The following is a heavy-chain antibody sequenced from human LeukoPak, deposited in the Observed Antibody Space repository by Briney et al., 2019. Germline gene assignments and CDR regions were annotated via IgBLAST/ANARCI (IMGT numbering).Heavy chain of an antibody. CDR1: GGSTSSGSYY. J-gene: IGHJ3*02. CDR3: ARDQTYCSGGSCLDAFDI. Sequence: PSETLSLTCTVSGGSTSSGSYYWSWIRQPAGKGLEWIGRIYTSGSTNYNPSLKSRVTISVDTSKNQFSLKLSSVTAADTAVYYCARDQTYCSGGSCLDAFDIWGQGTMVTVSS. D-gene: IGHD2-15*01. CDR2: IYTSGST. V-gene: IGHV4-61*02.